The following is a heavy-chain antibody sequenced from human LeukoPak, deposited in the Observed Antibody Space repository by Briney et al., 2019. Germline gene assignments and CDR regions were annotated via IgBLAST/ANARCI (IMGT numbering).Heavy chain of an antibody. CDR1: GFTFSSYA. Sequence: GGSLRLSCAASGFTFSSYAMHWVRQAPGKGLEWVAVISYDGSNKYYADSVKGRFTISRDNSKNTLYLQMNSLRAEDTAVYYCARDVALRYCSGGSCYERDYYMDVWGKGTTVTVSS. CDR2: ISYDGSNK. D-gene: IGHD2-15*01. J-gene: IGHJ6*03. V-gene: IGHV3-30*04. CDR3: ARDVALRYCSGGSCYERDYYMDV.